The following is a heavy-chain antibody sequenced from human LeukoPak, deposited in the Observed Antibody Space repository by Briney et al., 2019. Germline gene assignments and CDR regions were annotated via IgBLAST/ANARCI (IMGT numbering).Heavy chain of an antibody. J-gene: IGHJ4*02. CDR2: ISGSGGST. CDR3: AKDLYYGSGSCFDY. CDR1: GFTFSSYA. V-gene: IGHV3-23*01. D-gene: IGHD3-10*01. Sequence: SGGSLRLSCAASGFTFSSYAMSWVRQAPGKGPEWVSAISGSGGSTYYADSVKGRFTISRDNSKNTLYLQMNSLRAEDTAVYYCAKDLYYGSGSCFDYWGQGTLVTVSS.